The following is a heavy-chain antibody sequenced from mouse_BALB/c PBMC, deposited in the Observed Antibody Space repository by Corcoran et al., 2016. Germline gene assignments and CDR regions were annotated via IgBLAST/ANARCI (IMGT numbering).Heavy chain of an antibody. Sequence: EVLLQQSGPELVKPGASVKIPCKASGYTFTDYHMDWVKQSHGKRLEWIGDINPNNGGLIYNQKFKCKATLTVDKSSSTAYMELHILTSEDTAIYFCARRDYYGSSPCDYWGQGTTLTVSS. D-gene: IGHD1-1*01. V-gene: IGHV1-18*01. CDR1: GYTFTDYH. CDR3: ARRDYYGSSPCDY. J-gene: IGHJ2*01. CDR2: INPNNGGL.